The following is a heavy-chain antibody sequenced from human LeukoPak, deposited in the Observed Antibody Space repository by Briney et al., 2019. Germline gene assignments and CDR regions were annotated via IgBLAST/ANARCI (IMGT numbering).Heavy chain of an antibody. V-gene: IGHV4-39*07. D-gene: IGHD2-15*01. J-gene: IGHJ6*02. CDR2: IYYSGST. CDR1: GGSISSSSYY. Sequence: SETLSLTCTVSGGSISSSSYYWGWIRQPPGKGLEWIGSIYYSGSTNYNPSLKSRVTISVDTSKNQFSLKLSSVTAADTAVYYCARGPLEVAADYYGMDVWGQGTTVTVSS. CDR3: ARGPLEVAADYYGMDV.